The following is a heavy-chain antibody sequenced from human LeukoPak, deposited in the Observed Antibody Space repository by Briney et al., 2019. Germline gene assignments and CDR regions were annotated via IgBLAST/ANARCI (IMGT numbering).Heavy chain of an antibody. D-gene: IGHD2-15*01. Sequence: GGSLRLSCAASGFTFSSYWMSWVRQAPGKGLEWVANIKQNGSEKYYVDSVKGRFTISRDNAKNSLYLQMNSLRAEDTAVYYCARDLSIVVVGDAFDIWGQGTMVTVSS. J-gene: IGHJ3*02. CDR3: ARDLSIVVVGDAFDI. V-gene: IGHV3-7*01. CDR1: GFTFSSYW. CDR2: IKQNGSEK.